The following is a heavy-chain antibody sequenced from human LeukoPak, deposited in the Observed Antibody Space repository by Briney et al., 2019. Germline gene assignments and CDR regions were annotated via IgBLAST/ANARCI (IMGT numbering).Heavy chain of an antibody. V-gene: IGHV3-21*01. CDR1: GFTFSSYT. CDR3: ARGDPFDY. CDR2: ISSSSSYI. J-gene: IGHJ4*02. Sequence: PGGSLRLSCAASGFTFSSYTMNWVRQAPGKGLEWVSSISSSSSYIYYAHSVKGRFTISRDNAKNSLYLQMNSLRADDTAVYYCARGDPFDYWGQGTLVTVSS.